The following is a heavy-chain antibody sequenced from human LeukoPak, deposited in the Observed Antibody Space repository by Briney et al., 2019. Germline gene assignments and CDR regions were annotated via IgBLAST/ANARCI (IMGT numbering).Heavy chain of an antibody. CDR2: IIGTAGNT. CDR1: GLTVSSYA. D-gene: IGHD3-10*01. J-gene: IGHJ4*02. CDR3: AKYTSGTYYRGLDQ. V-gene: IGHV3-23*01. Sequence: GRSLRLSCGASGLTVSSYAISWVRQAPGKGLEWVSTIIGTAGNTYYADSVKGRFTISRDDSKNTVYLQMNSLRAEDTAVYSCAKYTSGTYYRGLDQWGQGTLVTVSS.